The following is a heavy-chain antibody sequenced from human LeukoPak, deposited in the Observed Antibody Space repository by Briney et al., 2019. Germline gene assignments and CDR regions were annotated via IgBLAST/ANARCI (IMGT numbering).Heavy chain of an antibody. D-gene: IGHD3-22*01. CDR2: INEAGSGS. CDR1: GFSLSSSW. Sequence: GGSLRVSCAAPGFSLSSSWMTWVRQARGKGLEWVGNINEAGSGSNYVDSVKGRFTISRDNAKNSLWLQMNSLRVEDTGVYFCARAKIDWGQGTLVTVSS. CDR3: ARAKID. J-gene: IGHJ4*02. V-gene: IGHV3-7*03.